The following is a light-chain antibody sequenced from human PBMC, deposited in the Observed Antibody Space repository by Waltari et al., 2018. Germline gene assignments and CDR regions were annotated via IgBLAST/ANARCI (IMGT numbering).Light chain of an antibody. V-gene: IGKV4-1*01. J-gene: IGKJ5*01. CDR1: QSVLYSSNNKNY. CDR3: QQYYSTIT. Sequence: DIVMTQSPDSLAVSLGERATINCKSSQSVLYSSNNKNYIAWYQQKAGQPPKLLIYWASTRESGVPDRFSGSGSGTDFTLTITSLQAEDVAVYYCQQYYSTITFGQGTRLEIK. CDR2: WAS.